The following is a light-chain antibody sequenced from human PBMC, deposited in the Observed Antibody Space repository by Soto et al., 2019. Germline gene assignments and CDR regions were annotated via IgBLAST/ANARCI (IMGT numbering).Light chain of an antibody. CDR3: QQRNNWPIT. J-gene: IGKJ5*01. V-gene: IGKV3-11*01. CDR1: QSVSTY. Sequence: EIVLTQSPATLSLSPGERATLSCRASQSVSTYLAWYQQKPGQAPRLLIYDASNRASGIPARFSGSGSGSDFTLTIDRLEPEDFAVYYGQQRNNWPITFGQGTRLEIK. CDR2: DAS.